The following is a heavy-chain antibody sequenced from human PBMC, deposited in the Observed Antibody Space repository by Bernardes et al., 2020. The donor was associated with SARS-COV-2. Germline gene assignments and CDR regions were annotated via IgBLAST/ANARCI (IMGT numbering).Heavy chain of an antibody. CDR1: GFTFSSHS. D-gene: IGHD3-10*02. J-gene: IGHJ4*02. CDR3: AREISSPLAGMFRPPDY. V-gene: IGHV3-21*06. Sequence: GGSLRVSCATSGFTFSSHSMKWVRQAPGKGLEWVASISAGGDSVTYADSMKGRFTISRDNPKNLLYLQMNSLGVDDAAIYYCAREISSPLAGMFRPPDYWGLGTRVTVAS. CDR2: ISAGGDSV.